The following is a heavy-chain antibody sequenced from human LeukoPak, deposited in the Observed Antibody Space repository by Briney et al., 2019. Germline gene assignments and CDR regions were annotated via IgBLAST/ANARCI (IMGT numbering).Heavy chain of an antibody. V-gene: IGHV3-7*01. CDR3: ATLDSTKSVF. CDR1: EFRFGRDW. Sequence: GGSLRLTCVASEFRFGRDWISWVRQAPGKGLEWVACIKQDGSEEYYVGSVRGRFTVSVDNGKNSLYLQMNSLRAEDTARYYSATLDSTKSVFWGRGTAVTVSS. CDR2: IKQDGSEE. J-gene: IGHJ1*01. D-gene: IGHD2-2*01.